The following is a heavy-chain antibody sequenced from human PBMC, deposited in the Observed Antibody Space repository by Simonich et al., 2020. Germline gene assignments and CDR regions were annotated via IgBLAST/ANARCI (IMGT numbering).Heavy chain of an antibody. D-gene: IGHD2-15*01. CDR1: GYTFTSYG. V-gene: IGHV1-18*01. J-gene: IGHJ4*02. Sequence: QVQLVQSGAEVKKPGASVKVSCKASGYTFTSYGISWVRQAPGQGLEGMGWYSAYNCNTNYEQKRQGRVTMTTDTSTSTAYMELRSLRSDDTAVYYCARASRGTWWYYYFDYWGQGTLVTVSS. CDR3: ARASRGTWWYYYFDY. CDR2: YSAYNCNT.